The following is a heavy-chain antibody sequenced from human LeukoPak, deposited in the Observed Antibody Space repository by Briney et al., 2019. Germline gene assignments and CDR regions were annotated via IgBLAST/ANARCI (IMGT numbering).Heavy chain of an antibody. CDR2: ISAYNGNT. CDR3: AREGDGAVDLDY. D-gene: IGHD6-19*01. Sequence: ASVKVSCKASGYTFISYGISWLRQAPGQGLEWMGWISAYNGNTNYAQKLQGRVTMTTDTSTSTAHMELRSLRSDDTAVYYCAREGDGAVDLDYWGQGTLVTVSS. V-gene: IGHV1-18*01. J-gene: IGHJ4*02. CDR1: GYTFISYG.